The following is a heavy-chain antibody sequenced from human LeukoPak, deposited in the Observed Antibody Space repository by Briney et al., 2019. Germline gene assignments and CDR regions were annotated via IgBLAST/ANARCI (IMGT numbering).Heavy chain of an antibody. CDR2: INPNSGGT. Sequence: ASVKVSCKASGYTFTGYYVHWVRQAPGQGLEWMGWINPNSGGTNYAQKFQGWVTMTRDTSISTAYMELSRLRSDDTAVYYCARGWYSSSAGYFDYWGQGTLVTVSS. J-gene: IGHJ4*02. D-gene: IGHD6-6*01. V-gene: IGHV1-2*04. CDR1: GYTFTGYY. CDR3: ARGWYSSSAGYFDY.